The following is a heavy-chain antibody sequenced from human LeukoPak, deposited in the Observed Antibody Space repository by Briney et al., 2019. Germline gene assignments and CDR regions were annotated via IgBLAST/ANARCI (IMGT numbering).Heavy chain of an antibody. V-gene: IGHV3-30*04. D-gene: IGHD3-9*01. Sequence: PGGSLRLSCAASGFTFSSYAMHWVRQAPGKGLEWVAVISYDGSNKYYADSVKGRFTISRDNSKNTLYLQMNSLRAEDTAVYYCAKEMDRGYYDILTGYPRNGMDVWGQGTTVTVSS. CDR1: GFTFSSYA. J-gene: IGHJ6*02. CDR2: ISYDGSNK. CDR3: AKEMDRGYYDILTGYPRNGMDV.